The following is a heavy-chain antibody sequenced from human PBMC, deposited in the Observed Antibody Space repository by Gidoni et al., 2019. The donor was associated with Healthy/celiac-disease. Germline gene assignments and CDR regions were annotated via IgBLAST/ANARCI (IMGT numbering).Heavy chain of an antibody. CDR1: GFTFSSYA. D-gene: IGHD1-20*01. CDR3: AKGITYNWNYVDY. Sequence: EVQLLESGGGLVQPGGSLRLSCAASGFTFSSYAMSWVRQAPGKGLEWVSAISGRGGSTYYADSVKGRFTISRDNYKNKLYLQMNSLRAEDTAVYYCAKGITYNWNYVDYWGQGTLVTVSS. V-gene: IGHV3-23*01. CDR2: ISGRGGST. J-gene: IGHJ4*02.